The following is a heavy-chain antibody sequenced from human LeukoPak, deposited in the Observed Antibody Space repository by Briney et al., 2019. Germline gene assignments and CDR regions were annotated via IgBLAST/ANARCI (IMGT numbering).Heavy chain of an antibody. V-gene: IGHV4-39*01. D-gene: IGHD3-22*01. J-gene: IGHJ4*02. Sequence: SETLSLTCTVSGASISSSSYYWGWIRQPPGQGLEWIGCVYYSGSTYYNPSLKSRATISVDTSKNQFSLKLSSVTAADTAVYYCARRRGYYFDYWGQGTLVTVS. CDR1: GASISSSSYY. CDR3: ARRRGYYFDY. CDR2: VYYSGST.